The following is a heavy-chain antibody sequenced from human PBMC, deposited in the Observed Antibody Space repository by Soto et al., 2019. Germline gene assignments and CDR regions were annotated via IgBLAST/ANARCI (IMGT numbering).Heavy chain of an antibody. CDR2: VYHSGST. J-gene: IGHJ4*02. D-gene: IGHD1-1*01. CDR3: ARTSTSGPRFDY. V-gene: IGHV4-4*02. CDR1: GGSISTSNW. Sequence: QVQLQESGPGLVKPSGTLSLTCAVSGGSISTSNWWSWVRQPPGKGLEWIGEVYHSGSTNYNPSFKSRVAMSVDKSKNQFSLKLTSVTAADTALYYCARTSTSGPRFDYWGQGSLVTVSS.